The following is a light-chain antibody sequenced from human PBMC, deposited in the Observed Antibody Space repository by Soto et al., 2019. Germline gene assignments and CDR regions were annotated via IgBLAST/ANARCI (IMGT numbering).Light chain of an antibody. J-gene: IGLJ3*02. CDR3: QVWDRSSEHRV. V-gene: IGLV3-21*04. Sequence: SYELTQPPSVSVAPGKTARITCGGNNIGSKSVHWYQQKPGQAPVLVIYYDSDRPSGIPERFSGSNSGNTATLTISRVEAGDEADYYCQVWDRSSEHRVFGGGTKLT. CDR2: YDS. CDR1: NIGSKS.